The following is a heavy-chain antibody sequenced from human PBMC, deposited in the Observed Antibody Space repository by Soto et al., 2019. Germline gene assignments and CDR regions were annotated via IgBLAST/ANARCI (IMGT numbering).Heavy chain of an antibody. Sequence: QVQLVESGGGVVQPGRSLRLSCAASGFTFSSYAMHWVRQAPGKGLEWVAVISYDGSNKYYADSVKGRFTISRDNSKNTLYLQMNSLRAEDTAVYYCARDYGGGGDHGIYWYFDLWGRGTLVTVSS. CDR3: ARDYGGGGDHGIYWYFDL. J-gene: IGHJ2*01. CDR2: ISYDGSNK. CDR1: GFTFSSYA. D-gene: IGHD3-16*01. V-gene: IGHV3-30-3*01.